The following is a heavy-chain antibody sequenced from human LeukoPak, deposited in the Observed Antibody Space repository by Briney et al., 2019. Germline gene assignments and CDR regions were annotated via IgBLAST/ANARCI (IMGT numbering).Heavy chain of an antibody. D-gene: IGHD6-19*01. V-gene: IGHV3-23*01. CDR2: ISGSGGST. J-gene: IGHJ4*02. CDR3: AKDRRSQWLVQDY. Sequence: GGSLRLSCAAFGFTFSSYAMSWVRQAPGKGLEWVSAISGSGGSTYYADSVKGWFTISRDNSKNTLYLQMNSLRAEDTAVYYCAKDRRSQWLVQDYWGQGTLVTVSS. CDR1: GFTFSSYA.